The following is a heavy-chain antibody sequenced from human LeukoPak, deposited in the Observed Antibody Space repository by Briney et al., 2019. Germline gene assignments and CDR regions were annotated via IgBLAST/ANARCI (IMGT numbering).Heavy chain of an antibody. V-gene: IGHV3-30-3*01. CDR2: ISFDGGNR. Sequence: PGGSLRLSCAASGFTFSRFTMHWVRQAPGKGLEWVALISFDGGNRDYADSVKGRFTISRDNSKNTFYLQMSSLRPEDTAVYYCATTRPWDLNKDILTTIEGSGKVYYFDNWGQGTLVTVSS. J-gene: IGHJ4*02. CDR1: GFTFSRFT. CDR3: ATTRPWDLNKDILTTIEGSGKVYYFDN. D-gene: IGHD5-12*01.